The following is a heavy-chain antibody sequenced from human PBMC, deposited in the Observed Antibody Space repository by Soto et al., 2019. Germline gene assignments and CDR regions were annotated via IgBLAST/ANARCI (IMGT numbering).Heavy chain of an antibody. CDR1: GGTFSSYA. CDR2: IIPIFGTA. V-gene: IGHV1-69*13. D-gene: IGHD3-22*01. CDR3: ASISNYDSSGYLVY. Sequence: GASVKVSCKASGGTFSSYAISWVRQAPGQGLEWMGGIIPIFGTANYAQKFQGRVTITADESTSTAYMELSSLRSEDTAVYYCASISNYDSSGYLVYWGQGTQVTVSS. J-gene: IGHJ4*02.